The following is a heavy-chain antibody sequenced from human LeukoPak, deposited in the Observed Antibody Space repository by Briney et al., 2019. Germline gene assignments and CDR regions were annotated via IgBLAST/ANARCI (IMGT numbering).Heavy chain of an antibody. CDR3: ARITGTTSYYYYGMDV. V-gene: IGHV1-18*01. CDR1: GYTFTSYG. CDR2: ISAYNGNT. D-gene: IGHD1-20*01. Sequence: ASVKVSCKASGYTFTSYGISWVRQAPGQGLEWMGWISAYNGNTNYAQKLQGRVTMTTDTSTSTAYMELSSLRSEDTAVYYCARITGTTSYYYYGMDVWGQGTTVTVSS. J-gene: IGHJ6*02.